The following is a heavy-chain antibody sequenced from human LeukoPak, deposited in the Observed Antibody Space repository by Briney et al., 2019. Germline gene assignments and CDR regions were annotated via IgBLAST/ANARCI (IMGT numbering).Heavy chain of an antibody. CDR2: IKEDGSEK. V-gene: IGHV3-7*03. CDR1: GFTFSSYW. J-gene: IGHJ6*02. CDR3: ARGMDV. Sequence: GESLRLSCAASGFTFSSYWMNWVRQAPGKGLEWVANIKEDGSEKYYVDSVKGRFTISRDNAKNSVYLQMNSLRVEDTAVYYCARGMDVRGQGTTVTVSS.